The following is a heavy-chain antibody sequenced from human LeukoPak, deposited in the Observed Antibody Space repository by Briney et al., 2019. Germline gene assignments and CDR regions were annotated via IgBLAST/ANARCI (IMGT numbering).Heavy chain of an antibody. Sequence: PGGSLRLSCVASGFTFSTFGMNWVRQAPGKGLEWVANIKQDGSENYYVDSVKGRFNISRDNAKNSLYLQMNSLRAEDTAVYYCARDTGSFDYWGQGALVTVSS. CDR1: GFTFSTFG. V-gene: IGHV3-7*01. CDR2: IKQDGSEN. D-gene: IGHD1-26*01. J-gene: IGHJ4*02. CDR3: ARDTGSFDY.